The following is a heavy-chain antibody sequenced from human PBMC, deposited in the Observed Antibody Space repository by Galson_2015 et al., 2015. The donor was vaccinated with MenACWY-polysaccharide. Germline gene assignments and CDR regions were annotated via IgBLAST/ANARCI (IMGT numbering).Heavy chain of an antibody. J-gene: IGHJ6*03. CDR1: GYSFTSYW. CDR3: ARAPRYCSSTSCYTDYYYYMDV. D-gene: IGHD2-2*02. V-gene: IGHV5-51*01. Sequence: QSGAEVKKPGESLQISCTGSGYSFTSYWIGWVRQMPGKGLEWMGIIYPGDSDTRYSPSFQGQVTISADKSISTAYLQWSSLKASDTAMYYCARAPRYCSSTSCYTDYYYYMDVWGKGTTVTVSS. CDR2: IYPGDSDT.